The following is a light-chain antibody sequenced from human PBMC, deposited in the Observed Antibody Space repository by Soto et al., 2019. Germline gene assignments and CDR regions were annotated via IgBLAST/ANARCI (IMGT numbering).Light chain of an antibody. V-gene: IGKV3-15*01. Sequence: DIVMTQSPVTLSVSPEKTANLSCRASQTVTSNLAWYQQKPGRSPRLLLSGASTRATGIPARFSGSGSGTEFTLTISRLQSEDFAVYYCQQYGSSKIPFGQGTRLEI. CDR1: QTVTSN. CDR3: QQYGSSKIP. CDR2: GAS. J-gene: IGKJ5*01.